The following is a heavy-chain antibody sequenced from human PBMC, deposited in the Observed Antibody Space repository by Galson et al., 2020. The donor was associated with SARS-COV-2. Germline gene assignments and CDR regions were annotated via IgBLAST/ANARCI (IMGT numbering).Heavy chain of an antibody. V-gene: IGHV3-33*01. D-gene: IGHD6-25*01. CDR3: AREGGSGIDAAPTDY. Sequence: PGGSLRLSCAASGFTFSDCAMHWVRQAPGKGLEWVAVIWYDGRNKYYADSVKGRFTISRDNSKNTLYLQMNSLRGEDTAVYYCAREGGSGIDAAPTDYWGQGTLVTVAS. J-gene: IGHJ4*02. CDR1: GFTFSDCA. CDR2: IWYDGRNK.